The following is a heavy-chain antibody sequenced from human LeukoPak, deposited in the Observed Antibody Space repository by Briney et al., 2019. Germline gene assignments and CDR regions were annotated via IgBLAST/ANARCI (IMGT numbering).Heavy chain of an antibody. Sequence: GGSLRLSCAASGFTFRNYWMTWVRQAPGQGLEWVANIKQDGSEKYYVDSVKGRFTISRDNAKNSLYLQMNSLRAEDTAVYSCAIYYDGVGNYDYFDYWGQGTLVTVSS. D-gene: IGHD3-22*01. CDR2: IKQDGSEK. V-gene: IGHV3-7*02. J-gene: IGHJ4*02. CDR3: AIYYDGVGNYDYFDY. CDR1: GFTFRNYW.